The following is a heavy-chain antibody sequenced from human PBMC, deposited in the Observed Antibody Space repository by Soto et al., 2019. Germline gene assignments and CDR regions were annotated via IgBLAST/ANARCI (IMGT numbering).Heavy chain of an antibody. V-gene: IGHV4-59*12. J-gene: IGHJ5*02. CDR2: KYNSVTT. D-gene: IGHD5-12*01. CDR3: ARDLREATIGFDP. CDR1: GGSITSYY. Sequence: PSETLSLTCTVSGGSITSYYWSWIRQAPGKGLEWIGYKYNSVTTNYNPSLKSRVTISLDTSKNQFSLKLSSVTAADTAVYYCARDLREATIGFDPWGQGTLVTVS.